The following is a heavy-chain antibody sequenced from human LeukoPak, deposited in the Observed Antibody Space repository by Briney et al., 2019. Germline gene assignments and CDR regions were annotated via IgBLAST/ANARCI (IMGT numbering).Heavy chain of an antibody. D-gene: IGHD5-18*01. CDR2: IYYSGST. J-gene: IGHJ5*02. CDR1: GGSISSSSYY. V-gene: IGHV4-39*07. Sequence: PSETLSLTCTVSGGSISSSSYYWGWIRQPPGKGLEWIGSIYYSGSTYYNPSLKSRVTISVDTSKNQFSLKLSSVTAADTAVYYSARDPSETLGYSYGSGWFDPWGQGTLVTVSS. CDR3: ARDPSETLGYSYGSGWFDP.